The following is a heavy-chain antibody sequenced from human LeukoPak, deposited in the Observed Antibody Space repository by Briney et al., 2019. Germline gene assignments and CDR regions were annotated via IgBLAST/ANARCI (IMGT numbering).Heavy chain of an antibody. D-gene: IGHD3-10*01. CDR1: GFTFSSYD. Sequence: GGSLRLSCAASGFTFSSYDMHWVRQATGKGLEWVSAIGTAGDPYYPGSVKSRFTISRENAKNSLYLQMNSLRAGDTAVYYCARSDLGDAFDIWGQGTMVTVSS. V-gene: IGHV3-13*05. J-gene: IGHJ3*02. CDR2: IGTAGDP. CDR3: ARSDLGDAFDI.